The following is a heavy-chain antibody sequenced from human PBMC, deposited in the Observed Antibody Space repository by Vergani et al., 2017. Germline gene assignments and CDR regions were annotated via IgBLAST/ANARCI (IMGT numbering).Heavy chain of an antibody. J-gene: IGHJ3*02. CDR3: ARHWSYCSGGSCYSGSDAFDI. V-gene: IGHV4-4*09. CDR2: IYTSGST. CDR1: GGSISSYY. Sequence: QVQLQESGPGLVKPSETLSLTCTVSGGSISSYYWSWTRQPPGKGLEWIGYIYTSGSTNYNPSLKSRVTISVDTSKNQFSLKLSSVTAADTAVYYCARHWSYCSGGSCYSGSDAFDIWGQGTMVTVSS. D-gene: IGHD2-15*01.